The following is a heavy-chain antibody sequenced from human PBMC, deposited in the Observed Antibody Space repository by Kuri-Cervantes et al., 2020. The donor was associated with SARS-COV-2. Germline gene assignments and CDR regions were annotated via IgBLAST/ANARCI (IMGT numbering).Heavy chain of an antibody. CDR3: ARALGVPAATPGEI. CDR1: GYTFTSYG. Sequence: ASVKVSCKASGYTFTSYGISWVRQAPGQGLEWMGWISAYNGNTNYAQKLQGRVTMTTDTSTSTAYMELRSLRSDDTAVYYSARALGVPAATPGEIWGQGTMVTVSS. V-gene: IGHV1-18*01. D-gene: IGHD2-2*01. J-gene: IGHJ3*02. CDR2: ISAYNGNT.